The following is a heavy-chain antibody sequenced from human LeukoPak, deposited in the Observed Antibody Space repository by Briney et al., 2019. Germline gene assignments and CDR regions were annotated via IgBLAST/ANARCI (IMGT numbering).Heavy chain of an antibody. CDR2: ISTSGAST. J-gene: IGHJ4*02. CDR3: AKDFYCDY. V-gene: IGHV3-23*01. CDR1: GFTFNSCV. Sequence: GGSLRLSCAASGFTFNSCVMNWVRQAPGKGLEWVSAISTSGASTYYADSVKGRFTISRDNSKNTLYLQMNNLRAEDTALYYCAKDFYCDYWGQGTLVTVSS.